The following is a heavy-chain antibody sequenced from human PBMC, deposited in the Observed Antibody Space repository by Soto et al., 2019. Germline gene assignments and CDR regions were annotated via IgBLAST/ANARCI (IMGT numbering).Heavy chain of an antibody. Sequence: SETLSLTCIVSGASTSSSNYYWGWIPVPAGKGLACIGTLYSSGSVHYNPSLKSRLTISLDQFKSQFTLKINSLVVADAALYECATEWG. J-gene: IGHJ6*03. CDR1: GASTSSSNYY. V-gene: IGHV4-39*02. CDR3: ATE. CDR2: LYSSGSV.